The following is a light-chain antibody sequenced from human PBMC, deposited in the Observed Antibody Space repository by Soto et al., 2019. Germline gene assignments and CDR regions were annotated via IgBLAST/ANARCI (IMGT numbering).Light chain of an antibody. V-gene: IGKV3-15*01. CDR2: CAA. CDR1: QSIAEK. J-gene: IGKJ1*01. CDR3: CQQNNRPRT. Sequence: TLSVSPGAKATLACRASQSIAEKVVGYQQKTGHAPRLLIYCAATRATASPAKFSGSGAATKFSLTTSSRLSPDVAVEYCCQQNNRPRTFGQGTKVDIK.